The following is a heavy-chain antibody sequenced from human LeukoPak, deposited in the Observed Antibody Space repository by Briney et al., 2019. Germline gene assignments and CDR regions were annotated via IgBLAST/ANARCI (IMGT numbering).Heavy chain of an antibody. J-gene: IGHJ3*02. CDR2: IGASGSAK. CDR1: GFTFSSYE. Sequence: GGSLRLSCAVSGFTFSSYEMNWVRQAPGKGLEWVSYIGASGSAKYYSDSVKGRFTISRDNAKNLLYLQMNSLRPEDTAVYYCAREAAPVAAAQPDAVDIWGQGTMVSVSS. D-gene: IGHD2-15*01. CDR3: AREAAPVAAAQPDAVDI. V-gene: IGHV3-48*03.